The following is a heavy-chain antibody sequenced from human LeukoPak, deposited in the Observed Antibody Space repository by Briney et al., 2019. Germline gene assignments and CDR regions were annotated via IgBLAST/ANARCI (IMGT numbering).Heavy chain of an antibody. CDR3: AAYCGGDCLNDY. Sequence: SVKVSCKASGFTFTSSAMQWGRQARGQRLEWIGWIVVGSGNTNYAQKFQERGTITRDMSTSTAYMELSSLRSEDTAVYYCAAYCGGDCLNDYWGQGTLVTVSS. CDR2: IVVGSGNT. V-gene: IGHV1-58*02. CDR1: GFTFTSSA. D-gene: IGHD2-21*01. J-gene: IGHJ4*02.